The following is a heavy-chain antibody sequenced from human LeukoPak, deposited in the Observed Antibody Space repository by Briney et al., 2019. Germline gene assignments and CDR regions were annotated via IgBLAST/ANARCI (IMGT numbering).Heavy chain of an antibody. Sequence: SLRLSCXXXXXAFSXYGMHWVRQAPGKGLEWVAVISYDGSNKYYADSVKGRFTISRDNSKNTLYLQMNSLRAEDTAVYYCAKGVTNDYWGQGTLVTVSS. CDR1: XXAFSXYG. V-gene: IGHV3-30*18. CDR2: ISYDGSNK. J-gene: IGHJ4*02. D-gene: IGHD4-17*01. CDR3: AKGVTNDY.